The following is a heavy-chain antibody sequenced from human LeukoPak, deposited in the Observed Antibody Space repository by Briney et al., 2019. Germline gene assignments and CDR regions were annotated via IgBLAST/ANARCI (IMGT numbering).Heavy chain of an antibody. Sequence: ASVKVSCKASGYTFTSYDINWVRQATGQGLEWMGWMNPNSGNTGYAQKFQGRVTITRNTSISTAYMELSSLRSEDTAVYYCARGEGDWYYGSSGYFVYWGQGTLVTVSS. V-gene: IGHV1-8*03. CDR2: MNPNSGNT. D-gene: IGHD3-22*01. CDR3: ARGEGDWYYGSSGYFVY. J-gene: IGHJ4*02. CDR1: GYTFTSYD.